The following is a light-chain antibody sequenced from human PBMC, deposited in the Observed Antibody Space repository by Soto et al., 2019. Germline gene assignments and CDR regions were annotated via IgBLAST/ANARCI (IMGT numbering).Light chain of an antibody. V-gene: IGKV1-39*01. CDR1: RTIDNY. CDR3: QQSYNPPIT. Sequence: DIQMTQSPSSLSASLGDRVTITCRASRTIDNYLNWYQQKPGRAPELLVYATSSLQSGVPSRFTGGGSGTHFTLTISGLQPEDFATYFCQQSYNPPITFGQRTRLEIK. J-gene: IGKJ5*01. CDR2: ATS.